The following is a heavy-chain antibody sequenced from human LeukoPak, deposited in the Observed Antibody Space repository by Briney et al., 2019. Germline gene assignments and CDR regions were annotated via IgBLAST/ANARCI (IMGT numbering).Heavy chain of an antibody. CDR3: ARVIRSSGWPYYYYYGMDV. CDR2: IYYSGST. Sequence: SQTLSLTCTVSGGSISSGGYYWSWIRQHPGKGLEWIGYIYYSGSTNYNPSLKSRVTISVDTSKNQFSLKLSSVTAADTAVYYCARVIRSSGWPYYYYYGMDVWGQGTTVTVSS. CDR1: GGSISSGGYY. J-gene: IGHJ6*02. D-gene: IGHD6-19*01. V-gene: IGHV4-31*03.